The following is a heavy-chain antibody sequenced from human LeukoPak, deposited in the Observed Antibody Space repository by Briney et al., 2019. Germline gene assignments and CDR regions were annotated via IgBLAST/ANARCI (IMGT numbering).Heavy chain of an antibody. CDR1: GYTFTGYY. CDR2: INPNSGGT. CDR3: ARDLEMIVEQGYFDY. D-gene: IGHD3-22*01. V-gene: IGHV1-2*02. Sequence: ASVKVSCKASGYTFTGYYMHWVRQAPGQGLEWMGWINPNSGGTNYAQKFQGRVTMTRDTSISTAYMELSRLRSDDTAVYYCARDLEMIVEQGYFDYWGQGTLVTVSS. J-gene: IGHJ4*02.